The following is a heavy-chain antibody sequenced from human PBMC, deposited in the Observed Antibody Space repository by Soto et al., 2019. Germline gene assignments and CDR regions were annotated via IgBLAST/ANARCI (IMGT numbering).Heavy chain of an antibody. CDR1: GFTFSSYW. J-gene: IGHJ6*02. D-gene: IGHD3-3*01. CDR2: IKQDGSEK. V-gene: IGHV3-7*01. CDR3: ARVRDDYDFWSGYYLNYYYYYGMDV. Sequence: GGSLRLSCAASGFTFSSYWMSWVRQAPGKGLEWVANIKQDGSEKYYVDSVRGRFTISRDNAKNSLYLQMNSLRAEDTAVYYCARVRDDYDFWSGYYLNYYYYYGMDVWGQGTTVTVSS.